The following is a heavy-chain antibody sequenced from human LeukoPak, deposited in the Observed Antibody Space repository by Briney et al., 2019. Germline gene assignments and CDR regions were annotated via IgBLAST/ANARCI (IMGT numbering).Heavy chain of an antibody. J-gene: IGHJ4*02. CDR3: ARVGTYYGSGSPDY. CDR2: ISAYNGNT. V-gene: IGHV1-18*01. CDR1: VYTFTSYG. Sequence: ASVKVSCKASVYTFTSYGISWVRQAPGQGLEWMGWISAYNGNTNYAQKLQGRVTMTTDTSTSTAYMELRSLRSDDTAVYYCARVGTYYGSGSPDYWGQGTLVTVSS. D-gene: IGHD3-10*01.